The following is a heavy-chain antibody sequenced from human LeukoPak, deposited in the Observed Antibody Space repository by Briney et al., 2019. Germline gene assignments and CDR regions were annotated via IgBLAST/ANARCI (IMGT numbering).Heavy chain of an antibody. D-gene: IGHD6-13*01. CDR3: ARTTYSSSWALDY. CDR1: GGSFSGYY. Sequence: PSETLSLTCAVYGGSFSGYYWSWIRQPPGKGLEWIGEINHSGSTNYNPSLKSRVTISVDTSKNQFSLKLSSVTAADTAVYYCARTTYSSSWALDYWGQGTLVTVSS. CDR2: INHSGST. V-gene: IGHV4-34*01. J-gene: IGHJ4*02.